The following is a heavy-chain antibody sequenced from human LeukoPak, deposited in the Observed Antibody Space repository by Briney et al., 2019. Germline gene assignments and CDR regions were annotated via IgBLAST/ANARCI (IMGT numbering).Heavy chain of an antibody. CDR2: INHSGST. D-gene: IGHD6-19*01. V-gene: IGHV4-34*01. J-gene: IGHJ4*02. CDR3: ARGKMYSSGWAH. Sequence: SETLSLTCTVSGGSISSYYWSWIRQPPGKGLEWIGEINHSGSTNYNPSLKSRVTVSVDTSKNQFSLKLSSVTAADTAVYYCARGKMYSSGWAHWGQGTLVTVSS. CDR1: GGSISSYY.